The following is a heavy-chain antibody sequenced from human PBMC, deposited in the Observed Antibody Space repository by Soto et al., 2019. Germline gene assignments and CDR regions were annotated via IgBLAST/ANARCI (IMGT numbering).Heavy chain of an antibody. CDR2: INAGNGNT. CDR3: ARAQNLEMATP. V-gene: IGHV1-3*01. D-gene: IGHD5-12*01. CDR1: GYTFTSYA. J-gene: IGHJ4*02. Sequence: QVQLVQSGAEVKKPGASVKVSCKASGYTFTSYAMHWVRQAPGQRLERMGWINAGNGNTKYSQKFQGRVTITRDTSASTAYMELSSLRSEDTAVYYCARAQNLEMATPWGQGTLVTVSS.